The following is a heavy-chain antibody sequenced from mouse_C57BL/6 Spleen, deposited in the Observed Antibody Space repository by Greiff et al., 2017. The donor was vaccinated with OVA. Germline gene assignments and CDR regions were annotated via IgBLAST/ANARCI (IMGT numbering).Heavy chain of an antibody. J-gene: IGHJ4*01. Sequence: EVKLVESGPGLVKPSQSLSLTCSVTGYSITSGYYWNWIRQFPGNKLEWMGYISYDGSNNYNPSLKNRISITRDTSKNQVFLKLYSGTTEDTATYYCAREFHDYGSSYVGYYYAMDYWGQGTSVTVSS. CDR2: ISYDGSN. CDR1: GYSITSGYY. CDR3: AREFHDYGSSYVGYYYAMDY. D-gene: IGHD1-1*01. V-gene: IGHV3-6*01.